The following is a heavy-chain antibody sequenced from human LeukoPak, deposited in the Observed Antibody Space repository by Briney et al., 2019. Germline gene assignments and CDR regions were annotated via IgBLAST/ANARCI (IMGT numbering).Heavy chain of an antibody. Sequence: SETLSLTCAVSGYSISSGYYWGWIRQPPGKGLEWTGSIYHSGSTYYNPSLKSRVTISVDTSKNQFSLKLSSVTAADTAVYYCARTYYDFWSGSGAIWGQGTMVTVSS. D-gene: IGHD3-3*01. V-gene: IGHV4-38-2*01. CDR2: IYHSGST. CDR3: ARTYYDFWSGSGAI. J-gene: IGHJ3*02. CDR1: GYSISSGYY.